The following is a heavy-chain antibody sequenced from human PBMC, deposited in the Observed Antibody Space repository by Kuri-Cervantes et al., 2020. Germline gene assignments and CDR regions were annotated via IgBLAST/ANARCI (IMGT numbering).Heavy chain of an antibody. Sequence: GGSLRLSCAASGFTFSSYAMHWVRQAPGKGLEWVAVISYDGSNKYYADSVKGRFTISRDNSKNSLYLQMNSLRAEDTAVYYCARDFRSNYYDSSGYYSGHFDYWGQGTLVTVSS. V-gene: IGHV3-30-3*01. D-gene: IGHD3-22*01. CDR3: ARDFRSNYYDSSGYYSGHFDY. CDR1: GFTFSSYA. J-gene: IGHJ4*02. CDR2: ISYDGSNK.